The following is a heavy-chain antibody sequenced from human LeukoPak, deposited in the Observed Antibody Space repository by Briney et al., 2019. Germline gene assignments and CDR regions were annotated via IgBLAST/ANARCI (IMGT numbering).Heavy chain of an antibody. CDR1: GFTFSDYY. V-gene: IGHV3-11*01. CDR2: ISTRGSTI. J-gene: IGHJ3*02. Sequence: GGSLRLSCTASGFTFSDYYMNWIRQAPGKGLEWVSYISTRGSTIYYADSVKGRFTISRDNAKNSLYLQMSSLRAEDTAVYYCARDRSFTTVTRDGFDIWGQGTMVTVSS. D-gene: IGHD4-17*01. CDR3: ARDRSFTTVTRDGFDI.